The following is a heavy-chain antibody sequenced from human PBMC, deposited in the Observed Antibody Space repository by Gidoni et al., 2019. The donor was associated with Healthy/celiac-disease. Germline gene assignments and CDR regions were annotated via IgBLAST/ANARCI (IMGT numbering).Heavy chain of an antibody. V-gene: IGHV3-23*01. CDR2: ISGSGGST. Sequence: VQLLESGGGLVQPGWALGLSCASSGVTFSSYAMSWVRQATGKGLEWVSSISGSGGSTDYADSVKGRFTISRDNSKNTLYLQMNSLRAEDTAVYYCAKSPQMVRGVHFDYWGQGTLVTVSS. CDR3: AKSPQMVRGVHFDY. D-gene: IGHD3-10*01. CDR1: GVTFSSYA. J-gene: IGHJ4*02.